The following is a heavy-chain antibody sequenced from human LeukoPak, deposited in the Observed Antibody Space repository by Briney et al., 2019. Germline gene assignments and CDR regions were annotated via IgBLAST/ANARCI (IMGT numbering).Heavy chain of an antibody. CDR1: GYTFTGYY. Sequence: GASVKVSCTASGYTFTGYYMHWVRQAPGQGLEWLGWINPNSGGTNYAQNFQGRVTMTRDTSISTGYMELSRLRSDDTAVYYCATALFTSGWYIFGYWGQGTLVTVSS. CDR3: ATALFTSGWYIFGY. CDR2: INPNSGGT. D-gene: IGHD6-19*01. J-gene: IGHJ4*02. V-gene: IGHV1-2*02.